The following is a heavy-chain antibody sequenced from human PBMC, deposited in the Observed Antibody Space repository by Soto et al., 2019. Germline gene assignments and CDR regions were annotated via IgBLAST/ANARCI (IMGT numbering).Heavy chain of an antibody. J-gene: IGHJ4*02. V-gene: IGHV3-23*01. CDR1: GFTFSSYA. D-gene: IGHD2-15*01. Sequence: EVQLLESGGGLVQPGGSLRLSCAASGFTFSSYAMSWVRQAPGKGLEWVSAISGSGGSTYYADSVKGRFTISRDNSKNSLYRQMHSLRAEDTAVYYCAKESWDIVVVVAATPKYYFDYWGQGTLVTVSS. CDR2: ISGSGGST. CDR3: AKESWDIVVVVAATPKYYFDY.